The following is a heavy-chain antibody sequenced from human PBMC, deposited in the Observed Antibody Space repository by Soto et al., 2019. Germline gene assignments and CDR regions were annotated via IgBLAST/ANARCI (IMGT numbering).Heavy chain of an antibody. CDR2: ISYDGSNK. Sequence: PGGSLRLSCAASGFTFSSYGMHWVRQAPGKGLEWVAVISYDGSNKYYADSVKGRFTISRDNPKNTLYLQMNSLRAEDTAVYYCAKGSGSTVTRSYYFDYWGQGTLVTVSS. CDR3: AKGSGSTVTRSYYFDY. CDR1: GFTFSSYG. V-gene: IGHV3-30*18. J-gene: IGHJ4*02. D-gene: IGHD4-17*01.